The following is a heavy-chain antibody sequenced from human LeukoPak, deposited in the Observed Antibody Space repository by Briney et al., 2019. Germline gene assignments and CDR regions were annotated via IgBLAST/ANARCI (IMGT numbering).Heavy chain of an antibody. J-gene: IGHJ4*02. CDR2: IYYSGGT. D-gene: IGHD6-13*01. Sequence: SETLSLTCTVSGGSISSYYWSWIRQPPGKGLEWIGYIYYSGGTNYNPSLKSRVTISVDTSKNQFSLKLSSVTAADTAVYYCARAYSPLIPFDYWGQGTLVTVSS. CDR1: GGSISSYY. V-gene: IGHV4-59*01. CDR3: ARAYSPLIPFDY.